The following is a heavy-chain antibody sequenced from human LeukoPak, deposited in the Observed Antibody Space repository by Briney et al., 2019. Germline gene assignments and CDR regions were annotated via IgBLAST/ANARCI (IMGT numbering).Heavy chain of an antibody. V-gene: IGHV4-59*01. CDR2: IDHTGIT. Sequence: SETLSLTCTVSDDSITIYYWTWIRQPPGKGLEWIGYIDHTGITNYNPSLNSRVTISRDTSKNHFSLELSSATAADTAVYFCARGRVSSGTWYSTYYYYFYMDVWGKGTTVTVSS. CDR3: ARGRVSSGTWYSTYYYYFYMDV. D-gene: IGHD6-13*01. J-gene: IGHJ6*03. CDR1: DDSITIYY.